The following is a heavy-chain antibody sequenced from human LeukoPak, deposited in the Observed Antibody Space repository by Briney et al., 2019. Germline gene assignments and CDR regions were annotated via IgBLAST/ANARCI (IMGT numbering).Heavy chain of an antibody. CDR3: ARGAWESDSDKEFDY. D-gene: IGHD1-26*01. J-gene: IGHJ4*02. CDR1: GGSFSGYY. CDR2: INHSGST. V-gene: IGHV4-34*01. Sequence: SETLSLTCAVYGGSFSGYYWRWMRQPPGKGLEWIGEINHSGSTNYNPSLKSRVTISVDTSKNHFSLTLSSVTAADTAVYYCARGAWESDSDKEFDYWGQGTLVTVSS.